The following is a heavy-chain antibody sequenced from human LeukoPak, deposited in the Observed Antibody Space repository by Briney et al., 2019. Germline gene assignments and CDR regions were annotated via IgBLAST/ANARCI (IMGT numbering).Heavy chain of an antibody. J-gene: IGHJ5*02. V-gene: IGHV4-59*01. CDR2: IYYSGST. CDR1: GGSISSYY. D-gene: IGHD3-10*01. Sequence: SETLSLTCTVSGGSISSYYWSWIRQPPGKGLEWIGYIYYSGSTNYNPSLKSRVTISVDTSKNQFSLKLSSVTAADTAVYYCARELITMVRGVMVNWFDPWGQGTLVTVSS. CDR3: ARELITMVRGVMVNWFDP.